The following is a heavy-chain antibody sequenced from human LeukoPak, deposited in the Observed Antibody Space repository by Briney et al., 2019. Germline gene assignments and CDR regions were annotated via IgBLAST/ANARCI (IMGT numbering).Heavy chain of an antibody. J-gene: IGHJ3*02. Sequence: PSETLSLTCTVSGGSISSYYWSWIRQPPGKGLEWIGYIYYSGSTNYNPSLESRVTISVDTSKNQFSLKLSSVTAADTAVYYCARGNPYYYDSSGYYIPGAFDIWGQGTMVTVSS. CDR3: ARGNPYYYDSSGYYIPGAFDI. CDR2: IYYSGST. V-gene: IGHV4-59*01. D-gene: IGHD3-22*01. CDR1: GGSISSYY.